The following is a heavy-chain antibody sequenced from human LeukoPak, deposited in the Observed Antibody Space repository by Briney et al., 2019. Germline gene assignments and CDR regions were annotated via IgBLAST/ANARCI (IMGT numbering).Heavy chain of an antibody. D-gene: IGHD4-17*01. CDR2: IYYSGST. V-gene: IGHV4-59*01. J-gene: IGHJ3*02. Sequence: SETLSLTCTVSGGSISSYYWSWIRQPPGKGLEWIGYIYYSGSTNYNPSLKSRVTISVDTSKNQFSLKLSSVTAADTAVYYCARRTTVMAFDIWGPGTMVTVSS. CDR1: GGSISSYY. CDR3: ARRTTVMAFDI.